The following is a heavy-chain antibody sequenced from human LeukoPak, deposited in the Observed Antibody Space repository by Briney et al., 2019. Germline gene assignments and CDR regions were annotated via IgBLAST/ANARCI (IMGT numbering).Heavy chain of an antibody. CDR3: ARGDSSSWYVFAFDI. Sequence: GSLRLSCAASGFPVSSNYMSWVRQAPGKGLEWVSVIYSGGSTYYADSVKGRFTISRDNSKNTLYLQMNSLRAEDTAVYYCARGDSSSWYVFAFDIWGQGTMVTVSS. V-gene: IGHV3-66*01. J-gene: IGHJ3*02. D-gene: IGHD6-13*01. CDR2: IYSGGST. CDR1: GFPVSSNY.